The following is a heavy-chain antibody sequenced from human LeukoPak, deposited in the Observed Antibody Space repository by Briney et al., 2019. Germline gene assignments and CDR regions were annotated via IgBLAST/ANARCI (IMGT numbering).Heavy chain of an antibody. CDR3: ARDHYYGSGSPARRFDY. J-gene: IGHJ4*02. V-gene: IGHV4-4*02. CDR2: IYHSGST. CDR1: GGSISSSNW. D-gene: IGHD3-10*01. Sequence: PSGTLSLTCAVSGGSISSSNWWSWVRQPPGKGLEWIGEIYHSGSTNYNPSLKSRVTISVDKSKNQFSLKLSSVTAADTAVYYCARDHYYGSGSPARRFDYWGQGTLVTVSS.